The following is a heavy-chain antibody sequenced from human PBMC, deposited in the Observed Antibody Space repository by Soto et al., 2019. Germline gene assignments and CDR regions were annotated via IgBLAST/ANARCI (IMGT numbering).Heavy chain of an antibody. D-gene: IGHD5-12*01. J-gene: IGHJ6*03. CDR3: ARGPPGYDSPYYYYYMDV. V-gene: IGHV1-69*02. Sequence: ASVKVSCKASGGTFSSYTISWVRQAPGQGLEWMGRIIPILGIANYAQKFQGRVTITADKSTSTAYMELSSLRSEDTAVYYCARGPPGYDSPYYYYYMDVWGKGTTVTVSS. CDR2: IIPILGIA. CDR1: GGTFSSYT.